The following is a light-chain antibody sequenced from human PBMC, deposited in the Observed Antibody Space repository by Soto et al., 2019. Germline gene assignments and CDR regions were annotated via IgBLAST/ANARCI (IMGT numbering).Light chain of an antibody. CDR1: QSISNY. V-gene: IGKV1-39*01. CDR2: SAS. J-gene: IGKJ4*01. CDR3: HQTYDAPRT. Sequence: DIQMTQSPSSLSASVGDRVTITCRASQSISNYLHWYQQTPGRAPKLVIYSASSLNRGVPSRFSGGGSGTDFTLTINWLQHGEFETYFCHQTYDAPRTFGVGSKVEI.